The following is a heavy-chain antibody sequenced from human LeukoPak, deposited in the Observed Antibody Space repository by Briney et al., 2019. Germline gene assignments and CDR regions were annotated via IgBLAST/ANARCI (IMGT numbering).Heavy chain of an antibody. CDR2: ISYDGSNK. CDR3: ARGQWLVTGGYFDY. CDR1: GFTFSSYA. J-gene: IGHJ4*02. D-gene: IGHD6-19*01. Sequence: GRSPRLSCAASGFTFSSYAMHWVRQAPGKGLEWVAVISYDGSNKYYADSVKGRFTISRDNSKNTLYLQMNSLRAEDTAVYYCARGQWLVTGGYFDYWGQGTLVTVSS. V-gene: IGHV3-30*04.